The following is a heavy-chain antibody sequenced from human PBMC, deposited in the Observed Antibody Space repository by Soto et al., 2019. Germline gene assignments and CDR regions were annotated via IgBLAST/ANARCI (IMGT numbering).Heavy chain of an antibody. CDR3: SRAAAAAAPEYSCLDV. V-gene: IGHV1-46*01. CDR1: GYSFTTYY. Sequence: QVQLVQSGAEVKKPGASVKVSCKASGYSFTTYYLHWVRQAPGQGLEWMGIINPRGGSTTYAQKFLGTRSMTTDTCTIPVDKEPSSLRAEDTAVYSCSRAAAAAAPEYSCLDVGGQGTAVPVSS. D-gene: IGHD6-13*01. CDR2: INPRGGST. J-gene: IGHJ6*02.